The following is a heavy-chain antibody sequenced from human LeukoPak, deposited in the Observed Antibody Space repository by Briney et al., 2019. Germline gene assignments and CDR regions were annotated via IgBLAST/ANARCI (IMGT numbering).Heavy chain of an antibody. V-gene: IGHV3-21*01. CDR1: GFTFSSYS. Sequence: GGSLRLSCAVSGFTFSSYSMNWVRQAPGKGLEWVSSISSSSSYIYCADSVKGRFTISRDNAKNSLYLQMNSLRAEDTAVYFCARVSSGITHNDWGQGTLVTVSS. D-gene: IGHD3-10*01. J-gene: IGHJ4*02. CDR3: ARVSSGITHND. CDR2: ISSSSSYI.